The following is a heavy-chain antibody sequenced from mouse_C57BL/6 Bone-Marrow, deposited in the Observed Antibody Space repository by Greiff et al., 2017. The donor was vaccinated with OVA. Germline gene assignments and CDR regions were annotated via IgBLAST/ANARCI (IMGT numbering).Heavy chain of an antibody. CDR1: GYTFTEYT. V-gene: IGHV1-62-2*01. J-gene: IGHJ3*01. CDR3: ARHEGGPWSNYFAWFAY. Sequence: QVQLKQSGAELVKPGASVKLSCKASGYTFTEYTIHWVKQRSGQGLEWIGWFYPGSGSIKYNEKFKDKATLTADKSSSTVYMELSRLTSEDSAVYFWARHEGGPWSNYFAWFAYWGQGTLVTVSA. CDR2: FYPGSGSI. D-gene: IGHD2-5*01.